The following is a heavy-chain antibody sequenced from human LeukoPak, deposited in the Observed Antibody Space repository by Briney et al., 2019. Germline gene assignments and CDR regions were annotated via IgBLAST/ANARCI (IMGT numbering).Heavy chain of an antibody. J-gene: IGHJ4*02. V-gene: IGHV3-30*04. CDR1: GFTFSSYA. D-gene: IGHD1-26*01. CDR3: ARDEWELPFDY. CDR2: ISYDGSSK. Sequence: GRSLRLSCAASGFTFSSYAMHWVRQAPGKGLEWVAVISYDGSSKYYADSVKGRFTISRDNSKNTLYLQMNSLRAEDTAVYYCARDEWELPFDYWGQGTLVTVSS.